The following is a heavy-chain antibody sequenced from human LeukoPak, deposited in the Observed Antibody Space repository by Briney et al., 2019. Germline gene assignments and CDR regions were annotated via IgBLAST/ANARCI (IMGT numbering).Heavy chain of an antibody. CDR1: GFTFDDYT. J-gene: IGHJ4*02. V-gene: IGHV3-43*01. D-gene: IGHD3-10*01. CDR2: ISWDGGST. Sequence: GGSLRLSCAASGFTFDDYTMHWVRQAPGKGLEWVSLISWDGGSTYYADSVKGRFTISRDNSKNSLYLQMNSLRTEDTALYYCARAVRGVIRGYYFDYWGQGTLVTVFS. CDR3: ARAVRGVIRGYYFDY.